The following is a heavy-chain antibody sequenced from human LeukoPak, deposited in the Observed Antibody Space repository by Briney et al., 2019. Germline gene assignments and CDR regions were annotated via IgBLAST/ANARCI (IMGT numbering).Heavy chain of an antibody. CDR1: GGSVSSGSDY. D-gene: IGHD6-13*01. CDR2: IYASGST. Sequence: PSETLSLTCTVSGGSVSSGSDYWSWIRQPAGKGLEWIGRIYASGSTNYNPSLKSRVTMSVDTSKNQFSLKLTSVTAADTAVYYCARGGSSWQSFDFWGQGTLVTVSS. CDR3: ARGGSSWQSFDF. V-gene: IGHV4-61*02. J-gene: IGHJ4*02.